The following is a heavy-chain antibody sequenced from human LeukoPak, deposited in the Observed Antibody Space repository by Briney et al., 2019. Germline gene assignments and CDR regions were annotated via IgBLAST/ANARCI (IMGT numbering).Heavy chain of an antibody. J-gene: IGHJ4*02. CDR3: AKDLDETGFDY. CDR2: IWYDGSNK. CDR1: GFTFSSYG. V-gene: IGHV3-33*06. D-gene: IGHD7-27*01. Sequence: PGGSLRLSCAASGFTFSSYGMHWVRQAPGKGLEWVAVIWYDGSNKYYADSVKGRFTISRDNSKNTLYLQMNRLRAEDTAVYYCAKDLDETGFDYWGQGTLVTVSS.